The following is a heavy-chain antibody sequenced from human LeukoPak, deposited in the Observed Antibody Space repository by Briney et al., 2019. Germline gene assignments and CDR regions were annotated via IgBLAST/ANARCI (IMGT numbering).Heavy chain of an antibody. Sequence: GGSLRLSCAASGFTFGNYGMSWVRQAPGKGLEWVSAISGSGGSTIYYADSVKGRFTISRDNAKNSLYLQMNSLRAEDTAVYYCAELGITMIGGVWGKGTTVTISS. V-gene: IGHV3-23*01. CDR3: AELGITMIGGV. CDR2: ISGSGGSTI. D-gene: IGHD3-10*02. J-gene: IGHJ6*04. CDR1: GFTFGNYG.